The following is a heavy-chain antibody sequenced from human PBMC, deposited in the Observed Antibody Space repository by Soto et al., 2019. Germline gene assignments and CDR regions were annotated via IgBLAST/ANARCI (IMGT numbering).Heavy chain of an antibody. V-gene: IGHV3-30-3*01. Sequence: QVQLVESGGGVVQPGRSLRLSCAASGFTFSSYAMHWVRQAPGKGLEWVAVISYDGSNKYYADSVKGRFTISRDNSKNTLYLRMNSLRAADTAVYYGAPLEYSSSSVLDYWGQGTLVTVSS. CDR2: ISYDGSNK. CDR3: APLEYSSSSVLDY. CDR1: GFTFSSYA. D-gene: IGHD6-6*01. J-gene: IGHJ4*02.